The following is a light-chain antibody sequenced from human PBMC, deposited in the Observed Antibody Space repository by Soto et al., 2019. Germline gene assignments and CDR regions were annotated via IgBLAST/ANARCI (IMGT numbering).Light chain of an antibody. Sequence: DIQLTQSPAFLSASVGDKVTITCRASQAISSYLAWYQQKPGKAPNLLIYSASTLQSGVPSRFSGSGSGTEFTLTISSLQPEDFATYFCQQINSYPVTFGGGTKVEIK. J-gene: IGKJ4*01. CDR2: SAS. V-gene: IGKV1-9*01. CDR1: QAISSY. CDR3: QQINSYPVT.